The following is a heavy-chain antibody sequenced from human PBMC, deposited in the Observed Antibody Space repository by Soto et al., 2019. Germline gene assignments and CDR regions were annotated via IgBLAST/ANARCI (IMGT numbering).Heavy chain of an antibody. CDR3: VKDGSSGWPYYYGMDV. Sequence: QVQLVESGGGGVQPGRSLRLSCADSGFTFSSYAMHWVRQAPGKGLEWVAVISYDGRNKYYADSVKGRFTISRDNSKNTLYLQMSSLRAEYTAVYYCVKDGSSGWPYYYGMDVWGQGTTVTVSS. CDR2: ISYDGRNK. J-gene: IGHJ6*02. CDR1: GFTFSSYA. V-gene: IGHV3-30*18. D-gene: IGHD6-19*01.